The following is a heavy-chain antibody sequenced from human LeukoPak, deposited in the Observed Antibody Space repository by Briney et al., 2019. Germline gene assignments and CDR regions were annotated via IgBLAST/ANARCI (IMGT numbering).Heavy chain of an antibody. V-gene: IGHV3-15*01. CDR1: GFTFNNAW. CDR3: TRDPFA. CDR2: IKSKTYGGAT. Sequence: GGSLRLSCAASGFTFNNAWMSWVRQAPGKGLEWISRIKSKTYGGATEYAAPVKGRFTISRDDSESTLFLQMDSLTTEDTAVYYCTRDPFAWGQGTLVTVSS. J-gene: IGHJ5*02.